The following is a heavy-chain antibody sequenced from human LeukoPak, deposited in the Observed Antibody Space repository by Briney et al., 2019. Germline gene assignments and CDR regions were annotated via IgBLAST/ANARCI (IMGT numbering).Heavy chain of an antibody. D-gene: IGHD6-19*01. CDR2: ISAYNTNT. CDR3: ARAPYSSGWYLPWGYMDV. Sequence: GASVKVSCKASGYTFTGYYMHWVRQAPGQGLEWMAWISAYNTNTNYAQKLQGRVTMTTDTSTSTAYMELRSLRSDDTAVCYCARAPYSSGWYLPWGYMDVWGKGTTVTISS. V-gene: IGHV1-18*04. CDR1: GYTFTGYY. J-gene: IGHJ6*03.